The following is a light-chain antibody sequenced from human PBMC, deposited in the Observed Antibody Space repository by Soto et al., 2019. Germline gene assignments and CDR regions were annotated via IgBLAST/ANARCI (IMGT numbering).Light chain of an antibody. CDR2: DAS. CDR1: QSVFSSY. J-gene: IGKJ1*01. CDR3: QQYGSAPWT. Sequence: EIVLTQSPGTLSLSPGERATLSCRASQSVFSSYLAWYQQKPGQAPRLLIYDASDRAAGVPGRFSGSGSGTDFTLTISRLEPEDFAVYYCQQYGSAPWTFGQGTKVDI. V-gene: IGKV3-20*01.